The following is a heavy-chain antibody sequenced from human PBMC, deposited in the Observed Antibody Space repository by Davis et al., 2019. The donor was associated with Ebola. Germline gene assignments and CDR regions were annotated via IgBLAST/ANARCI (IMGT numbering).Heavy chain of an antibody. CDR1: GNSFTSYW. CDR2: IYPGDSHT. V-gene: IGHV5-51*01. J-gene: IGHJ3*02. Sequence: GESLKISCKGSGNSFTSYWIAWVRQMPGKGLEWMGIIYPGDSHTTYSPSFQGQVTISADKSISTAYLQWSSLKASDTAMYYCARQRGLGLIYGAFDIWGQGTMVTVSS. CDR3: ARQRGLGLIYGAFDI. D-gene: IGHD2/OR15-2a*01.